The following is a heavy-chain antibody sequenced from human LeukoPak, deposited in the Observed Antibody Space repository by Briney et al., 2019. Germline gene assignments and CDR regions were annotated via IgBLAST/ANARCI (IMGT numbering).Heavy chain of an antibody. CDR1: GFTVSSNY. Sequence: GGSLRLSCAASGFTVSSNYMSWVRQAPGKGLEWVSVIYSGGSTYYADSVKGRFTISRDNSKNTLYLQMNSLRAEDTAVYYCARGPPYYDFWRGYYRFDYWGQRTLVTVSS. CDR3: ARGPPYYDFWRGYYRFDY. CDR2: IYSGGST. J-gene: IGHJ4*02. D-gene: IGHD3-3*01. V-gene: IGHV3-66*02.